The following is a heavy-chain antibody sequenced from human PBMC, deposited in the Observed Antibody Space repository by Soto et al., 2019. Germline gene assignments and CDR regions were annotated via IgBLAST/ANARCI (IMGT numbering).Heavy chain of an antibody. V-gene: IGHV4-39*01. CDR3: AKTGFWSGNRVADY. Sequence: QLQLQESGPGLVKPSETLSLTCTVSGGSISSSRSYWGWIRQPPGKGLEWIGSIRESGSTYFNPSLKSRVTISVDTSKIQFSLRLSSVTAADTAVYFCAKTGFWSGNRVADYWGQGTLVTVSS. D-gene: IGHD3-3*01. J-gene: IGHJ4*02. CDR2: IRESGST. CDR1: GGSISSSRSY.